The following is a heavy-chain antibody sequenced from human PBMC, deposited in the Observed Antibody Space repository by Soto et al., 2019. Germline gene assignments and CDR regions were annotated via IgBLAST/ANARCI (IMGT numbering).Heavy chain of an antibody. J-gene: IGHJ3*02. CDR3: ARVVWYYDRSGYYFGLDI. CDR1: GGSISSGDYY. D-gene: IGHD3-22*01. V-gene: IGHV4-30-4*01. Sequence: QVQLQESGPGLVKPSQTLSLTCTVSGGSISSGDYYWNWIRQPPGKVLVRFGYIYYRGNTDYNPTLKRRVTVSIDTSKNHFSLKLSSVTAAVTAVYYCARVVWYYDRSGYYFGLDIWGQGTMVTVSS. CDR2: IYYRGNT.